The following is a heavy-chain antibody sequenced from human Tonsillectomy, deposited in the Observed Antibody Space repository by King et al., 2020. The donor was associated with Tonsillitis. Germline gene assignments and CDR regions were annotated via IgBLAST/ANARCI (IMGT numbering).Heavy chain of an antibody. CDR3: ARGMYSSSWYIFDY. D-gene: IGHD6-13*01. V-gene: IGHV3-74*01. J-gene: IGHJ4*02. CDR1: GFTFSSYW. Sequence: VQLVESGGGLVQPGGSLRLSCAASGFTFSSYWMHWVRQAPGKGLVWVSRINSDGSSTSYADSVKGRFTISRDNAKNTLYLQMNRLRAEDTAVYYCARGMYSSSWYIFDYWGQGTLVTVSS. CDR2: INSDGSST.